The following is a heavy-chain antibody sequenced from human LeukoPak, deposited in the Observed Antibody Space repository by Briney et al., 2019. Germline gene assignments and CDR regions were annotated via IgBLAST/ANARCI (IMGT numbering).Heavy chain of an antibody. D-gene: IGHD3-9*01. CDR1: EFTFSTYA. CDR3: AKRGDVLTALKYYFDS. CDR2: ISGSGGST. J-gene: IGHJ4*02. V-gene: IGHV3-23*01. Sequence: GGSLRLFCAASEFTFSTYAMSWVRQATGKGLEWVSAISGSGGSTFYADSVKGRFTISRDNSKNTLYLQMSSLRAEDTAIYYCAKRGDVLTALKYYFDSWGQGTLVTVSS.